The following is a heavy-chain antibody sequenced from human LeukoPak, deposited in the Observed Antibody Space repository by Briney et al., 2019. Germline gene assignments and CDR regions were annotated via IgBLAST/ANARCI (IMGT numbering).Heavy chain of an antibody. V-gene: IGHV3-30-3*01. CDR2: ISYDGSNK. J-gene: IGHJ6*02. CDR3: ARDEASYSNRLVHYYGMDV. Sequence: GGSLRLSCAASGFTFSSYAMHWVRQAPGNGLEWVAVISYDGSNKYYADSVKGRFTISRDNSKNTLYLQMNSLRAEDTAVYYCARDEASYSNRLVHYYGMDVWGQGTTVTVSS. CDR1: GFTFSSYA. D-gene: IGHD4-4*01.